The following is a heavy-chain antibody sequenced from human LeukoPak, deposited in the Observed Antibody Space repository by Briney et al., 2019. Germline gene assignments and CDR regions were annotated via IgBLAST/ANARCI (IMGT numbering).Heavy chain of an antibody. D-gene: IGHD3-10*01. CDR2: IYYSGST. CDR3: ARLTKNDSGSFRFGKKKRGYMDV. CDR1: GGSISSYY. J-gene: IGHJ6*03. V-gene: IGHV4-59*12. Sequence: NTSETLSLTCTVSGGSISSYYWSWIRQPPGKGLEWIGYIYYSGSTNYNPSLKSRVTISVDTSKNQFSLKLSSVTAADTAVYYCARLTKNDSGSFRFGKKKRGYMDVWGKGTTVTISS.